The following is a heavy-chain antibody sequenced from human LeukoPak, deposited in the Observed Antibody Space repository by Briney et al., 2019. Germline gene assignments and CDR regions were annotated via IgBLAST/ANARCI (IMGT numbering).Heavy chain of an antibody. V-gene: IGHV1-24*01. CDR2: FDPEDGET. CDR3: ARVHLNYYDSSGRHFQH. D-gene: IGHD3-22*01. Sequence: ASVKVSCRVSGFRLVEVSIHWVRQAPGKGLEWMGGFDPEDGETIYAQEFQGRLTMTEDTSTDTTYMELSSLRSEDTAVYYCARVHLNYYDSSGRHFQHWGQGTLVTVSS. CDR1: GFRLVEVS. J-gene: IGHJ1*01.